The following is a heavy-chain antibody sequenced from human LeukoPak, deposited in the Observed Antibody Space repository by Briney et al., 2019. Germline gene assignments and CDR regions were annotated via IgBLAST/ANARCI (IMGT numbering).Heavy chain of an antibody. Sequence: ASVKVSSKASGYTFTSYGISWVRQAPGQGLEWMGWISAYNGNTNYAQKLQGRVTMTTDTSTSTAYMELRSLRSDDTAVYYCARSPFPMYTALGSDYWGQGTLVTVSS. CDR3: ARSPFPMYTALGSDY. CDR2: ISAYNGNT. V-gene: IGHV1-18*01. CDR1: GYTFTSYG. J-gene: IGHJ4*02. D-gene: IGHD5-18*01.